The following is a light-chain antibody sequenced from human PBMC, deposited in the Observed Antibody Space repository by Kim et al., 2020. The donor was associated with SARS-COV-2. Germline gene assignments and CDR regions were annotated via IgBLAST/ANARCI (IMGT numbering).Light chain of an antibody. V-gene: IGKV1-5*02. CDR1: TIVSSC. CDR3: QQYYSQSCT. J-gene: IGKJ1*01. Sequence: PGGESVVSVCAGRTIVSSCLAWYQQKPGKAPRLLIYGSSTMASGVPASFRCSGSGTEFTLIISSLEADDFATEYCQQYYSQSCTFGQGTKVEIK. CDR2: GSS.